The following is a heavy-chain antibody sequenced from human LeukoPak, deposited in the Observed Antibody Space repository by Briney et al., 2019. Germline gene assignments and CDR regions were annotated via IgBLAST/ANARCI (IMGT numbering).Heavy chain of an antibody. D-gene: IGHD2-2*01. CDR3: ATDFVVVPAAMGRRGFAP. CDR1: GCTLHELS. V-gene: IGHV1-24*01. Sequence: GASVKVSCKVSGCTLHELSMHWVRQAPRKGREGMGGFDLEDGETIYAHKFQDRVTMTEDTATDTAYIDLRSPASEDRAVYYCATDFVVVPAAMGRRGFAPWGQGPLVTVSS. CDR2: FDLEDGET. J-gene: IGHJ5*02.